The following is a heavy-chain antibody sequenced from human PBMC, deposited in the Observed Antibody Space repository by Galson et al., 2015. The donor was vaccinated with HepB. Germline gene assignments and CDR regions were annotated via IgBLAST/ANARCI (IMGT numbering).Heavy chain of an antibody. J-gene: IGHJ4*02. CDR2: IRSKAYGGTT. Sequence: SLRLSCAASGFTFGDYAMSWFRQAPGKGLEWVGFIRSKAYGGTTEYAASVKGRFTISRDDSKSIAYLQMNSLKTEDTAVYYCTRGEREPEYQLLYYWGQGTLVTVSS. V-gene: IGHV3-49*03. D-gene: IGHD2-2*01. CDR3: TRGEREPEYQLLYY. CDR1: GFTFGDYA.